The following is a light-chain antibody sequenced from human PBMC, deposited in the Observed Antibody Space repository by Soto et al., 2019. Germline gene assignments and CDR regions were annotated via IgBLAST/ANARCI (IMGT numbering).Light chain of an antibody. V-gene: IGKV3-20*01. J-gene: IGKJ2*01. CDR2: GAS. CDR1: QSVSSSY. Sequence: EIVLTQSPGTLSLSPGERATLSCRASQSVSSSYLAWYQQKPGHAPRLLIDGASSRATGIPNRFSGSGSGTYFPLTISRLYPEVFAVYYCQQYGRSLYTFGQGTKLEIK. CDR3: QQYGRSLYT.